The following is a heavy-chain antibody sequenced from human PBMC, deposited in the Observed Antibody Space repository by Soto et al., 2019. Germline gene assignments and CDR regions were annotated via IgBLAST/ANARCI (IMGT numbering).Heavy chain of an antibody. D-gene: IGHD3-3*01. CDR3: ARSDYDFWTQYYYYMDV. CDR1: GGSISSYY. CDR2: IYYSGST. Sequence: PSETLSLTCTVSGGSISSYYWGWIRQPPGKGLEWIGYIYYSGSTNYNPSLKSRVTISVDASKNQFSLKLSSVTAADTAVYYCARSDYDFWTQYYYYMDVWGKGTTVTV. V-gene: IGHV4-59*01. J-gene: IGHJ6*03.